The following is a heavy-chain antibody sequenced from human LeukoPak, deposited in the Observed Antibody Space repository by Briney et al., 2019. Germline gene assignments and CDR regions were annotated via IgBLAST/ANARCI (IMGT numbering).Heavy chain of an antibody. CDR2: IYPGDSDT. V-gene: IGHV5-51*01. CDR1: GYSFTSYW. CDR3: ARSGEWLRTIVDWFDP. Sequence: PGESLKISCKGSGYSFTSYWIGWVRQMPGKGLEWMGIIYPGDSDTRYSPSFQGQVTISADKSISTAYLQWSSLKASDTAMYYCARSGEWLRTIVDWFDPWGQGTLVTVSS. J-gene: IGHJ5*02. D-gene: IGHD5-12*01.